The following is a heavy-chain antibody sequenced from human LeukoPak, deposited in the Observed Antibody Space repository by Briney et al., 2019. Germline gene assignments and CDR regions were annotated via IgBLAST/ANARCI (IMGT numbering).Heavy chain of an antibody. J-gene: IGHJ6*02. CDR2: VSWNSGAI. CDR1: GFTFDDYA. D-gene: IGHD5-12*01. V-gene: IGHV3-9*01. Sequence: PGRSLRLSCAVSGFTFDDYAMPWVRQAPGKGLEWVSGVSWNSGAIGYADSVKGRFTISRDNAKDSLFLQMNSLREEDTAFYYCAKDIGSGYDLSSYFYYYGMDVWGQGTTVTVSS. CDR3: AKDIGSGYDLSSYFYYYGMDV.